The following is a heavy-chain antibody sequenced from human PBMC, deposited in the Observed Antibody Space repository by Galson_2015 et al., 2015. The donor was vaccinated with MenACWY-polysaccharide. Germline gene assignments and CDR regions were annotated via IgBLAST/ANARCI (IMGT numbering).Heavy chain of an antibody. CDR2: LNTTGRNI. CDR1: GFSFNTYA. V-gene: IGHV3-23*01. CDR3: ARDRVHSSGGSRYYLLYGMDV. D-gene: IGHD2-15*01. J-gene: IGHJ6*02. Sequence: SLRLSCAASGFSFNTYAMNWVRQAPGKGLEWVSSLNTTGRNINYADSLKGRFATSRDNSKNTLYLQMNSLSAEDTAVYYCARDRVHSSGGSRYYLLYGMDVWGQGNTVNVSS.